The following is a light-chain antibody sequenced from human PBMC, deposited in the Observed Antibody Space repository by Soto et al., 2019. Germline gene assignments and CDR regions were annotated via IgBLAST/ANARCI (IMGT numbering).Light chain of an antibody. CDR3: GTWDSSLSAYV. Sequence: QSVLTQPPSVSAAPGQTVTISCSGSSSNIGNNYVSWYQQLPGTAPKLLIYENNKRPSGIPDRFSGSKSGTSATLGITGLQTGDEADYYCGTWDSSLSAYVFGTGTTVTVL. V-gene: IGLV1-51*02. CDR2: ENN. J-gene: IGLJ1*01. CDR1: SSNIGNNY.